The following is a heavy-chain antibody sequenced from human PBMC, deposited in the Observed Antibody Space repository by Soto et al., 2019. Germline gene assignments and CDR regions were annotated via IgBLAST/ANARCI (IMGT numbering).Heavy chain of an antibody. CDR2: IHHSGST. D-gene: IGHD3-10*01. Sequence: PSEALSLTCNLSVGFISRGLYYWTWIRQHPGKGLEWIGNIHHSGSTFYNPSLKSRVSISVDTSKNQFSLKLSSVTAADTAVYFCVRGVLSWGQGTLVTVS. CDR1: VGFISRGLYY. V-gene: IGHV4-31*03. CDR3: VRGVLS. J-gene: IGHJ1*01.